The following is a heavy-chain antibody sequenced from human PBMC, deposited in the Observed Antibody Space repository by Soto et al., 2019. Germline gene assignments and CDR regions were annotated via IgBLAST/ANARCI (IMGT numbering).Heavy chain of an antibody. CDR1: GFTFSSNA. Sequence: PGGSVRLSCASSGFTFSSNAMSWVRKAPGKGLEWVSAISGSGGSTYYADSVKGRFTISRDNSKNTLYLQMNSLRAEDTAVYYCAKDQDYDFWSGSPRGFDPWGQGTLVTVSS. V-gene: IGHV3-23*01. J-gene: IGHJ5*02. CDR2: ISGSGGST. CDR3: AKDQDYDFWSGSPRGFDP. D-gene: IGHD3-3*01.